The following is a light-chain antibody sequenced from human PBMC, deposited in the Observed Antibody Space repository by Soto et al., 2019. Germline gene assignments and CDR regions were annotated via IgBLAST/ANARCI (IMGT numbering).Light chain of an antibody. CDR2: DAT. Sequence: QAVVTQEPSLTVSPGGTVTLTCGSSAGAVTSDHYPNWFQHKPGQAPRTLIYDATNRHSWTPARFSGSVLGGKAALIVSGAQPEDEAEYYCLLSHSDIRVFGGGTKLT. CDR3: LLSHSDIRV. CDR1: AGAVTSDHY. V-gene: IGLV7-46*01. J-gene: IGLJ3*02.